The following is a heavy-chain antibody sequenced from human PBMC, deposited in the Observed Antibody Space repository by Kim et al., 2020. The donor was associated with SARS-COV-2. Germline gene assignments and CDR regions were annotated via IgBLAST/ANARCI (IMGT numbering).Heavy chain of an antibody. Sequence: GGSLRLSCAASGFTFSSYGMHWVRQAPGKGLEWVAVIWYDGSNKYYADSVKGRFTISRDNSKNTLYLQMNSLRAEDTAVYYCATPGPTVRGGFDYWGQGTLVTVSS. J-gene: IGHJ4*02. CDR1: GFTFSSYG. CDR3: ATPGPTVRGGFDY. V-gene: IGHV3-33*01. D-gene: IGHD4-4*01. CDR2: IWYDGSNK.